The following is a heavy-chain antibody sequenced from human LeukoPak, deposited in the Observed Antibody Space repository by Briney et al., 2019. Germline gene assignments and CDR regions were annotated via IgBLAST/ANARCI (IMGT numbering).Heavy chain of an antibody. D-gene: IGHD3-22*01. J-gene: IGHJ4*02. Sequence: ASVKVSCKASGYIFTNYGIIWVRHAPGQGLEWMGWINTYNGKTNYAQKVQGRVTMATDTPTSTAYMELRSLRSDDTAVYYCAKSHSGSLRAPFDNWGQGTLVTVSS. V-gene: IGHV1-18*01. CDR2: INTYNGKT. CDR3: AKSHSGSLRAPFDN. CDR1: GYIFTNYG.